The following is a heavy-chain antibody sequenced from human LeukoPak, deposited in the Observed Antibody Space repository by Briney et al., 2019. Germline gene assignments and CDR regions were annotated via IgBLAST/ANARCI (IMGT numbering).Heavy chain of an antibody. CDR2: IYPSESP. CDR3: ARRASSTGWSFDS. V-gene: IGHV4-59*10. CDR1: GGSFSGYY. J-gene: IGHJ4*02. Sequence: SETLSLTCAVYGGSFSGYYWSWIRQPAGKGLEWIGQIYPSESPKYNPSLESRVTMPVDTSKKHFSLQLTFVTVADTGVYYCARRASSTGWSFDSWGQGIQVTVSS. D-gene: IGHD6-19*01.